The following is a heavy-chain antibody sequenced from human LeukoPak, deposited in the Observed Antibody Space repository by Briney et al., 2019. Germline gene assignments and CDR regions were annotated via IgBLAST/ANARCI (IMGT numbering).Heavy chain of an antibody. CDR3: ASISKVGATIDY. CDR1: GGTFSSYA. D-gene: IGHD1-26*01. J-gene: IGHJ4*02. Sequence: GSSVKVSCKASGGTFSSYAISWVRQAPGQGLEWMGWMNPNSGNTGYAQKFQGRVTMTRNTSISTAYMELSSLRSEDTAVYYCASISKVGATIDYWGQGTLVTVSS. V-gene: IGHV1-8*02. CDR2: MNPNSGNT.